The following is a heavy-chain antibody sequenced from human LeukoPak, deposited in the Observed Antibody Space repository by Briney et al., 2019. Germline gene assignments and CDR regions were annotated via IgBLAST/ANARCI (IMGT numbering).Heavy chain of an antibody. Sequence: GGSLRLSCTASGFTFSDYWMSWIRQAPGKGPEWVANIRQDGSEKNSVGSVRGRFTISRDNAKHTLYLQMSSLRVEDTAVYYCARDSPLGSYWGQGTLVTVAS. J-gene: IGHJ4*02. CDR2: IRQDGSEK. CDR3: ARDSPLGSY. CDR1: GFTFSDYW. V-gene: IGHV3-7*01. D-gene: IGHD3-10*01.